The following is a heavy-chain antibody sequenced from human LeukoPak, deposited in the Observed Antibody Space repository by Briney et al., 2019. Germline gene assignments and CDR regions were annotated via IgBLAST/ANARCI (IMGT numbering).Heavy chain of an antibody. V-gene: IGHV3-11*06. J-gene: IGHJ4*02. CDR1: GFTFSDYY. D-gene: IGHD3-10*01. CDR3: ARSGYGSGSYYSLDY. Sequence: GGSLRLSCAASGFTFSDYYMSWIRRAPGKGLEWVSSISSSSSYIYYADSVKGRFTNSRDNAKNSLYLQMNSLRAEDTAVYYCARSGYGSGSYYSLDYWGQGTLVTVSS. CDR2: ISSSSSYI.